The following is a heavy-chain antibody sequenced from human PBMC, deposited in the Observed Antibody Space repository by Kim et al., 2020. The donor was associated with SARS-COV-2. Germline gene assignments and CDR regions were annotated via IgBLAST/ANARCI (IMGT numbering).Heavy chain of an antibody. CDR2: ISSSSSYI. CDR3: ANSGYSYVGDFDY. V-gene: IGHV3-21*01. D-gene: IGHD5-18*01. CDR1: GFTFSSYS. Sequence: GGSLRLSCAASGFTFSSYSMNWVRQAPGKGLEWVSSISSSSSYIYYADSVKGRFTISRDNAKNSLYLQMNSLGAEDTAVYYCANSGYSYVGDFDYWGQGTLVTVSS. J-gene: IGHJ4*02.